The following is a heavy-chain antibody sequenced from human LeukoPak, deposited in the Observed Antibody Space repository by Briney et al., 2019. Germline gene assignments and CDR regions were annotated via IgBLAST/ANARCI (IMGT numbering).Heavy chain of an antibody. V-gene: IGHV3-30*04. CDR3: ARDPMEQQPSEALRYSYGYCFDY. CDR2: ISYDGSNI. J-gene: IGHJ4*02. Sequence: PGRSLRLSCAASGFTFSSYAMLGVRQAPGKGLEWVAVISYDGSNIYCADSVKGRFTISRDNSKNTLYLQMNSLRAEDTAVYYCARDPMEQQPSEALRYSYGYCFDYWGQGTLVTVSS. D-gene: IGHD5-18*01. CDR1: GFTFSSYA.